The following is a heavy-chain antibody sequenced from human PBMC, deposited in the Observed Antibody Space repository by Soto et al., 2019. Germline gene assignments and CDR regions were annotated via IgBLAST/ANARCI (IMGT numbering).Heavy chain of an antibody. CDR2: IYYSGST. D-gene: IGHD1-7*01. V-gene: IGHV4-31*03. Sequence: PSETLSLTCTVSGGPISSGGYYWSWIRQHPGKGLEWIGYIYYSGSTYYNPSLKSRVTISVDTSKNQFSLKLSSVTAADTAMYYCARELGITGTTYWFDPWGQGTLVNVS. J-gene: IGHJ5*02. CDR3: ARELGITGTTYWFDP. CDR1: GGPISSGGYY.